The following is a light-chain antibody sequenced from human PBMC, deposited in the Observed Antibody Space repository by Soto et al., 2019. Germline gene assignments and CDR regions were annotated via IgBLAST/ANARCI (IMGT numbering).Light chain of an antibody. J-gene: IGKJ4*01. CDR3: QQAQSLPLT. CDR1: QGIRSW. V-gene: IGKV1-12*01. CDR2: AAS. Sequence: DIQMTQSPSSVSASVGDRVTITCRASQGIRSWLAWYQQKPGKAPNLLIYAASSLQGGVPSRFSGSGSGTDFTLTISSLQPEDFATYYCQQAQSLPLTFGGGTKVENK.